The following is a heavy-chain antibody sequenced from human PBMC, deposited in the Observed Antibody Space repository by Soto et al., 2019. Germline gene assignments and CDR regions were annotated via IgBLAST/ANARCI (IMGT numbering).Heavy chain of an antibody. CDR2: ISGSGGST. CDR1: GFTFSSYA. J-gene: IGHJ4*02. D-gene: IGHD4-17*01. Sequence: GGSLRLSCAASGFTFSSYAMSWVRQAPGKGLEWVSAISGSGGSTYYADSVKGRFTISRDNSKNTLYLQMNSLRAEDTAVYYCAKLFGGFRRTFHAATRKDYGVPDYWGQGTLVTVSS. CDR3: AKLFGGFRRTFHAATRKDYGVPDY. V-gene: IGHV3-23*01.